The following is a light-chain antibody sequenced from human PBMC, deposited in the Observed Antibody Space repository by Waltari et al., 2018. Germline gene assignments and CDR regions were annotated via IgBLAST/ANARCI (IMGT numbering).Light chain of an antibody. J-gene: IGKJ1*01. Sequence: EIVLTQSPGTLSLSPGERATLPCRARQSVSRSYLAWYQQKPGQAPRRLIYGASSRATGIPDRFSGSGSGTDFTLTISSLEPEDFAVYYCQQYGSSPRSFGQGTKVEIK. CDR3: QQYGSSPRS. CDR2: GAS. V-gene: IGKV3-20*01. CDR1: QSVSRSY.